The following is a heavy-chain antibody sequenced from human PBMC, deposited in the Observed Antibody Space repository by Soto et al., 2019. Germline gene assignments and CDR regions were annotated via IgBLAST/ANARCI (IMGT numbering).Heavy chain of an antibody. Sequence: GGSLRLSCAASGFTFSSYAMSWVRQAPGKGLEWVSAVGTGGTAYYADSVKGRFTISRDNAKNSLYLEMNSLRAEDTAVYYCARARRTESHYDSSGYTAEYFQYWGQGTLVTVSS. D-gene: IGHD3-22*01. J-gene: IGHJ1*01. CDR1: GFTFSSYA. CDR2: VGTGGTA. V-gene: IGHV3-23*01. CDR3: ARARRTESHYDSSGYTAEYFQY.